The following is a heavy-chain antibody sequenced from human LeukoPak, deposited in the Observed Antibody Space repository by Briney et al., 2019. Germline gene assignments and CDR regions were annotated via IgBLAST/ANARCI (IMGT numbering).Heavy chain of an antibody. Sequence: SQTLSLTCAVSADSFSSHYWTWIRQSPGKGLEWIGYISYIGSTNYNPSLKSRVTISIDTSKNQFSLKLSSVTAADTAVYYCARDLVTVTKGFDFWGQGTMVSVSS. J-gene: IGHJ3*01. V-gene: IGHV4-59*11. CDR2: ISYIGST. D-gene: IGHD4-17*01. CDR3: ARDLVTVTKGFDF. CDR1: ADSFSSHY.